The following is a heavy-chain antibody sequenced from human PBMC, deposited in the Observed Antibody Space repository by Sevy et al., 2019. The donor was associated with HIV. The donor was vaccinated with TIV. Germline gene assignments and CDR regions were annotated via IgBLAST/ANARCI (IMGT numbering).Heavy chain of an antibody. D-gene: IGHD3-10*01. Sequence: GGSLRLSCATSGFTFNSYAMSWVRQAPGKGLEWVSTISTGGGFTYYADSVKGRFSISRDNLINTLFLERNSLGADDTAMYYCAKDFLSPNYYGTQFDFWGQGTVVTVSS. CDR1: GFTFNSYA. CDR3: AKDFLSPNYYGTQFDF. J-gene: IGHJ4*02. CDR2: ISTGGGFT. V-gene: IGHV3-23*01.